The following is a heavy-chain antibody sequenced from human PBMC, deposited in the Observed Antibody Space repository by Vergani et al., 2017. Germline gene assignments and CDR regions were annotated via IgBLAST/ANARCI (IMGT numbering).Heavy chain of an antibody. J-gene: IGHJ5*02. CDR3: ASWVTQQLVPEGWFDP. CDR1: GGTFSSYA. Sequence: QLVQSGAEVKKPGSSVKVSCKASGGTFSSYAISWVRQAPGQGLEWMGGIIPIFGTANYAQKFQGRVTITADESTGTAYMELSSLRSEDTAVYYCASWVTQQLVPEGWFDPWGQGTLVTVSS. D-gene: IGHD6-13*01. CDR2: IIPIFGTA. V-gene: IGHV1-69*01.